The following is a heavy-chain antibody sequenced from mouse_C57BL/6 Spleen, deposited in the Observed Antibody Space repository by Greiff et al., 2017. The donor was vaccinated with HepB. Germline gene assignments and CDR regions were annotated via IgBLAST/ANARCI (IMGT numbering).Heavy chain of an antibody. V-gene: IGHV1-69*01. D-gene: IGHD1-1*01. J-gene: IGHJ3*01. CDR2: IDPSDSYT. Sequence: QVQLQQPGAELVMPGASVKLSCKASGYTFTSYWMHWVKQRPGQGLEWIGEIDPSDSYTNYNQKFKGKSKLTVDKSSSTAYMQLSSLTSEDSAVYYCARWGGNYGSFAYWGQGTLVTVSA. CDR1: GYTFTSYW. CDR3: ARWGGNYGSFAY.